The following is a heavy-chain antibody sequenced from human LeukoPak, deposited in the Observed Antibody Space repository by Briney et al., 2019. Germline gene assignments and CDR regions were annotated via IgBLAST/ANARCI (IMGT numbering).Heavy chain of an antibody. V-gene: IGHV3-48*03. J-gene: IGHJ4*02. CDR2: ISISGANI. Sequence: PGGSLRLSCAASGFTFSSYEMNWVRQAPGKGLEWVSYISISGANIYYAESVKGLFTISRDDAKNSLYLQMNSLRAEDTAVYYCAGHTSMVIHWGQGTLVTVSS. CDR1: GFTFSSYE. D-gene: IGHD5-18*01. CDR3: AGHTSMVIH.